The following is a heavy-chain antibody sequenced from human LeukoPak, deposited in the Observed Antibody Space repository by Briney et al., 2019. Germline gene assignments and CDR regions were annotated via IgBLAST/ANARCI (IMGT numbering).Heavy chain of an antibody. CDR2: INPNSGGT. CDR1: GYTFTGYY. J-gene: IGHJ6*03. V-gene: IGHV1-2*02. Sequence: ASVKVSCKASGYTFTGYYMHWVRQAPGQGLEWMGWINPNSGGTNYAQKFQGRVTMTRDTSISTAYMELSRLRSDDTAVYYCARGYYDSSGYPKGAYYYYYMDVWGKGTTVTVSS. D-gene: IGHD3-22*01. CDR3: ARGYYDSSGYPKGAYYYYYMDV.